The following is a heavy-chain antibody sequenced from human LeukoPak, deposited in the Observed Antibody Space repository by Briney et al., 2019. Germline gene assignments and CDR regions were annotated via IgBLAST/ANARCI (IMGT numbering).Heavy chain of an antibody. CDR2: ISAYNGNT. V-gene: IGHV1-18*01. Sequence: ASVKVSCKASGYTFTRYGISWVRQAPGQGLEWMGWISAYNGNTNYAQKLQGRVTMTTDTSTSTAYMELMSVSSDDPGVYYVARDQYSGYAYYFDNWGQGTLGTVSS. CDR1: GYTFTRYG. CDR3: ARDQYSGYAYYFDN. D-gene: IGHD5-12*01. J-gene: IGHJ4*02.